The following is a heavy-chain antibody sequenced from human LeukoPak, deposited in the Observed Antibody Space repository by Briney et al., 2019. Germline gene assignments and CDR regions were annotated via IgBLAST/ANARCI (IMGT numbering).Heavy chain of an antibody. V-gene: IGHV1-8*02. CDR3: ARRSQAGGTGIGY. CDR2: MNPNSGNT. Sequence: ASVKVSCKASGYTFTGYYMHWVRQATGQGLEWMGWMNPNSGNTGYAQKFQGRVTMTRNTSISTAYMELSSLRSEDTAVYYCARRSQAGGTGIGYWGQGTLVTVSS. J-gene: IGHJ4*02. CDR1: GYTFTGYY. D-gene: IGHD6-19*01.